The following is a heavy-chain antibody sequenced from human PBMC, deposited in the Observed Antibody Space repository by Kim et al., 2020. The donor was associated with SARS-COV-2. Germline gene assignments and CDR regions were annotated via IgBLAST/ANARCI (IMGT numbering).Heavy chain of an antibody. D-gene: IGHD3-22*01. Sequence: GGSLRLSCEASGFIFEDYTMHWIRQTPGKGLEWVSLISWDGGSLSYADSVKGRFTISRDNSESSLYLHMNDLRIEDSALYYCAKDSEAYDASGTLPPDYWGKGTLVTVSS. CDR3: AKDSEAYDASGTLPPDY. CDR1: GFIFEDYT. J-gene: IGHJ4*02. CDR2: ISWDGGSL. V-gene: IGHV3-43*01.